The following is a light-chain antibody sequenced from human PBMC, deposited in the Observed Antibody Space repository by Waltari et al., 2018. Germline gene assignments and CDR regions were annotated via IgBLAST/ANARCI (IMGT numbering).Light chain of an antibody. V-gene: IGLV2-14*03. J-gene: IGLJ3*02. CDR3: SSHTTRSLLGV. CDR1: SHDVDDFNY. Sequence: QSVLTQPASVSGSPGQSITISCTGSSHDVDDFNYVAWYQQHPDKAPNLILFDVTTRASGVSSRFSGSKSANTASLTISGLQAEDEAFYYCSSHTTRSLLGVFGGGTKLTVL. CDR2: DVT.